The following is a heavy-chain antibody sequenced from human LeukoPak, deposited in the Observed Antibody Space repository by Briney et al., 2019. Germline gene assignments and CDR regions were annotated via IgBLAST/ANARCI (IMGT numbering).Heavy chain of an antibody. CDR3: ARQWIQLWVFYY. CDR2: IYYSGST. V-gene: IGHV4-59*08. D-gene: IGHD5-18*01. CDR1: GGSISSYY. Sequence: KPSETLSLTCTVSGGSISSYYWSWIRQPPGKGLEWIGYIYYSGSTNYNPSLKSRVTISVDTSKNQFSLKLSSVTAADTAVYYCARQWIQLWVFYYWGQGTLVTVSS. J-gene: IGHJ4*02.